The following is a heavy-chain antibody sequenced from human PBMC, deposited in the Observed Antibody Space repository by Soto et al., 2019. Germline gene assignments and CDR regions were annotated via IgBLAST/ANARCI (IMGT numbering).Heavy chain of an antibody. D-gene: IGHD3-3*01. V-gene: IGHV4-39*01. Sequence: LPETLSLTCTVSGGSISSSSYYWGWIRQPPGKGLEWIGSIYYSGSTYYNPSLKSRVTISVDTSKNQFSLKLSSVTAADTAVYYCATQLRFLEWLFDYWGQGTLVTVSS. CDR2: IYYSGST. CDR1: GGSISSSSYY. CDR3: ATQLRFLEWLFDY. J-gene: IGHJ4*02.